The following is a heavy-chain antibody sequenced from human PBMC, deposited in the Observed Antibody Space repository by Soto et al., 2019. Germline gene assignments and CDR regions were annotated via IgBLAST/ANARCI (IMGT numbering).Heavy chain of an antibody. CDR3: ARVVRFCSSPSCRGRNWFDP. J-gene: IGHJ5*02. CDR2: MFYTGTT. D-gene: IGHD2-2*01. V-gene: IGHV4-30-4*01. Sequence: SETLSLTCSVSGGSTSSGDYYWSWIRQPPGKGLEWIGYMFYTGTTYYNPSLKSRITISMDTPKNQFSLRLTSVTAADTAEYHCARVVRFCSSPSCRGRNWFDPWGQGTRVTVSS. CDR1: GGSTSSGDYY.